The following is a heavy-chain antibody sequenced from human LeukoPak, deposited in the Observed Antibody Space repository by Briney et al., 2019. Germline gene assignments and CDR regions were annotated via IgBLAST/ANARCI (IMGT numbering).Heavy chain of an antibody. CDR1: GYSFTSYW. Sequence: GESLKISCKGSGYSFTSYWIGWVRQMPGKGLEWMGIIYPGDSDTRYSPSFQGQVTISADKSISTAYLQWSSLKASDTAMYYCARLGYSGYEGSPCHFDYWGQGTLVTVSS. V-gene: IGHV5-51*01. J-gene: IGHJ4*02. CDR2: IYPGDSDT. D-gene: IGHD5-12*01. CDR3: ARLGYSGYEGSPCHFDY.